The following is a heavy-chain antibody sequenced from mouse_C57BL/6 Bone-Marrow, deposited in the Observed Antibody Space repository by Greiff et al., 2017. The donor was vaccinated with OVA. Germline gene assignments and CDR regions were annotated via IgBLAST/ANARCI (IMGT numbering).Heavy chain of an antibody. CDR3: TTLDY. J-gene: IGHJ4*01. CDR1: GFYIKDDY. V-gene: IGHV14-4*01. Sequence: VQLQQSGAELVRPAASVKLSCTASGFYIKDDYMHWVKQRPELGLEWIGWVDPENGDTEYASQFLGKATMTADTSANAANPEPSSQTSEDTAVYCSTTLDYWGQGTSVTVSS. CDR2: VDPENGDT.